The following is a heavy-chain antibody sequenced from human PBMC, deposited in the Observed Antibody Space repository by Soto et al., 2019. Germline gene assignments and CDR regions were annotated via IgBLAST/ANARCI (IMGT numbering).Heavy chain of an antibody. CDR2: ISSSSSHT. V-gene: IGHV3-11*05. D-gene: IGHD3-10*01. J-gene: IGHJ4*02. CDR1: GFTFSDYY. Sequence: QVQLVESGGGLVKPGGSLRLSCAASGFTFSDYYMSWTRQAPGKGLEWVSHISSSSSHTNYADSVKGRFTISRDNAKNSLYLQMNNLRAEDTAAYYCARGGGSAQLWFGELLPFDYWGQGTLVTVSS. CDR3: ARGGGSAQLWFGELLPFDY.